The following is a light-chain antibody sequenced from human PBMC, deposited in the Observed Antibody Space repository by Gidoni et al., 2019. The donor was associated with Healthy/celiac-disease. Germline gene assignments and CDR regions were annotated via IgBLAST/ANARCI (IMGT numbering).Light chain of an antibody. J-gene: IGKJ2*01. V-gene: IGKV2-28*01. CDR1: QSLLHSNGYNY. CDR3: MQALQTPSYT. CDR2: LGS. Sequence: DNVMTQSPLSLPVPPGEPASISCRSSQSLLHSNGYNYLDWYLQKPGQSPQLLIYLGSNRASGVPDRFSGSGSGTDFTLKISRVEAEDVGVYYFMQALQTPSYTFGQGTKLEIK.